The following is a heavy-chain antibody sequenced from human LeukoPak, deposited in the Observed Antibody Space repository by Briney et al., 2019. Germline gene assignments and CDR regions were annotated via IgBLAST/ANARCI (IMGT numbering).Heavy chain of an antibody. J-gene: IGHJ4*02. D-gene: IGHD3-3*01. Sequence: GGSLRLSCAASGFTFSSYDMTWVRQAPGKGVEWVSVISVGGGSTAYANSVKGRFTISRDDSKNTLHLQMDSLRADDTAVYYCARRYDFWDYWGQGTLVTVSS. CDR1: GFTFSSYD. CDR3: ARRYDFWDY. CDR2: ISVGGGST. V-gene: IGHV3-23*01.